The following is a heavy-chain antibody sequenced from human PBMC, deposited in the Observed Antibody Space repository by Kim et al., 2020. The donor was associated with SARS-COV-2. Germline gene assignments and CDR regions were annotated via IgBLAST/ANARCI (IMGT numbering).Heavy chain of an antibody. Sequence: SQTLSLTCTVSGDSITTRYYWGWIRQPPGKGLEWIGSINSRGATYYSPSLKSRVTIHVDTSMNQFSLKLTSVTAADTALYYCAREGDCSVNYFYSSPLDS. D-gene: IGHD2-15*01. CDR3: AREGDCSVNYFYSSPLDS. CDR2: INSRGAT. CDR1: GDSITTRYY. J-gene: IGHJ5*01. V-gene: IGHV4-38-2*02.